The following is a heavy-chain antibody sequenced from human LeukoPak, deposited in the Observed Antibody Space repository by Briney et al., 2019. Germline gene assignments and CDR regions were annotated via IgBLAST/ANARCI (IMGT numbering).Heavy chain of an antibody. CDR3: ANNRLVVVITYYFDY. D-gene: IGHD3-22*01. CDR2: ISGSGGST. J-gene: IGHJ4*02. CDR1: GFTFSSYA. V-gene: IGHV3-23*01. Sequence: GGSLRLSCAASGFTFSSYAMSWVRQAPGKGLEWVSAISGSGGSTYYADSVKGRFTISRDNSKNMLYLQMNSLRAEDTAVYYCANNRLVVVITYYFDYWGQGTLVAVSS.